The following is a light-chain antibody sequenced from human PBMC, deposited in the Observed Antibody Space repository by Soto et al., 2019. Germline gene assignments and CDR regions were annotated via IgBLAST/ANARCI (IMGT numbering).Light chain of an antibody. Sequence: EVLLTQSPATLSLSPGETTTLSCRASQSVSSNLAWYQQKPGQAPRLLIYGASTRATGIPARFSGSGSGTEFTLTISSLQSEDFAVYYCQQYNNWPPLTFGGGTKVDIK. V-gene: IGKV3-15*01. CDR2: GAS. J-gene: IGKJ4*01. CDR3: QQYNNWPPLT. CDR1: QSVSSN.